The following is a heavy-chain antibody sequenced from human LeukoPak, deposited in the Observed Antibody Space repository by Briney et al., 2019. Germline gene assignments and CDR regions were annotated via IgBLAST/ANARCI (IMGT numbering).Heavy chain of an antibody. CDR3: ARCIVGASNWLDP. D-gene: IGHD1-26*01. CDR1: GGSISSSSYY. J-gene: IGHJ5*02. Sequence: PSETLSLTCTVSGGSISSSSYYWGWIRQPPGKGLEWIGSIYYSGSTYYNPSLKSRVTISVDTSKNQFSLKLSSVTAADTAVYYCARCIVGASNWLDPWGQGTLVTVSS. V-gene: IGHV4-39*01. CDR2: IYYSGST.